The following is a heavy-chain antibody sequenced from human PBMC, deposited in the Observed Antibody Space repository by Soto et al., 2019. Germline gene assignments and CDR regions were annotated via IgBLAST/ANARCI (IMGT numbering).Heavy chain of an antibody. CDR2: IYYSGST. Sequence: KASETLSLTCTVSGGSVSSGSYYWSWIRQPPGKGLEWIGYIYYSGSTNYNPSLKSRVTISVDTSKNQFSLKLSSVTAADTAVYYCARSFWYYDFWSGYVGAEYFQHWGQGTLVTVSS. V-gene: IGHV4-61*01. J-gene: IGHJ1*01. D-gene: IGHD3-3*01. CDR1: GGSVSSGSYY. CDR3: ARSFWYYDFWSGYVGAEYFQH.